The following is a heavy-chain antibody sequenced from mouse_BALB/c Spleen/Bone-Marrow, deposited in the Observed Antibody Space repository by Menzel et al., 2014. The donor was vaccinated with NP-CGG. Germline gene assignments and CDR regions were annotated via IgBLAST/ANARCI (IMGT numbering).Heavy chain of an antibody. Sequence: QVQLQQSGPELVKPGASVKISCKASGYAFSSSWMNWVKQRPGQGLEWIGRIYPGDGDTKYNGTFKGKATLTVDKPSSTAYMQLSSLTSVDSAVYFCARPLNWDPYAMDYWGQGTSVTVSS. CDR3: ARPLNWDPYAMDY. CDR2: IYPGDGDT. J-gene: IGHJ4*01. CDR1: GYAFSSSW. V-gene: IGHV1-82*01. D-gene: IGHD4-1*02.